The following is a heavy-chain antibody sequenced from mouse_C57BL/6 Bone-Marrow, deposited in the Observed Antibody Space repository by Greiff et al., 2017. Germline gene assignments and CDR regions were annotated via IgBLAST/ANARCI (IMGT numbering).Heavy chain of an antibody. CDR1: GYTFTSYW. D-gene: IGHD1-1*01. V-gene: IGHV1-64*01. CDR2: IHPNSGST. Sequence: VQLQQPGAELVKPGASVQLSCKASGYTFTSYWMHWVKQSPGQGLEWIGMIHPNSGSTNSNEKFKSKATLTVDKSSSTAYMQISSLTSEDSAVYYCARGLYYGSTGFDYWGQGTTLTVSS. J-gene: IGHJ2*01. CDR3: ARGLYYGSTGFDY.